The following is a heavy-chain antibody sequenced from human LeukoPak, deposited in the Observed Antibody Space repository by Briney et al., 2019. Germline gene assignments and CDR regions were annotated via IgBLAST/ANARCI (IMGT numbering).Heavy chain of an antibody. D-gene: IGHD1-7*01. Sequence: ASVKVSCKASGYTFTGYYMHWVRQVPGQGLEWMGWINPNSGGTNYAQKFQGRVTMTRDTSISTAYMELSRLRSDDTAVYYCARAGRITGTIYYFDYWGQGTLVTVSS. J-gene: IGHJ4*02. V-gene: IGHV1-2*02. CDR1: GYTFTGYY. CDR3: ARAGRITGTIYYFDY. CDR2: INPNSGGT.